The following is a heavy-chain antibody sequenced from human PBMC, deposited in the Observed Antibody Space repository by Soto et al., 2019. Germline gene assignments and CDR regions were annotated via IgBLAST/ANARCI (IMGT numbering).Heavy chain of an antibody. CDR2: ISSDGSEE. V-gene: IGHV3-30*18. CDR1: GFIFSSYG. CDR3: AKPLGNDVFDL. D-gene: IGHD7-27*01. Sequence: PGGSLRLSCTASGFIFSSYGMHWVRQAPGKGPVWVAFISSDGSEEYYTDSVKGRFSISRDASKNKLYLQMNSLRVEDTAVYYCAKPLGNDVFDLWGPGTMFAPSS. J-gene: IGHJ3*01.